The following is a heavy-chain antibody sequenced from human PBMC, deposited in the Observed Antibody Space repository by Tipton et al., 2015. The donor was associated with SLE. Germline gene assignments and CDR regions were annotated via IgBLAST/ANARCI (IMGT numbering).Heavy chain of an antibody. V-gene: IGHV4-34*01. CDR3: ARRCQYQLLR. Sequence: LRLSCAVYGGSFSGYYWSWIRQPPGKGLEWIGEINHSGSTNYNPSLKSRVAISVDTSKNQFSLKLSSVTAADTAVYYCARRCQYQLLRWGQGTLVTVSS. D-gene: IGHD2-2*01. J-gene: IGHJ4*02. CDR2: INHSGST. CDR1: GGSFSGYY.